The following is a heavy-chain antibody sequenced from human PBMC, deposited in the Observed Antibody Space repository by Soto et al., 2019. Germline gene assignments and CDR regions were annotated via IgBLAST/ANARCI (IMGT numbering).Heavy chain of an antibody. CDR1: GFTFGDYA. V-gene: IGHV3-49*03. J-gene: IGHJ4*02. CDR2: IRSKAYGGTT. CDR3: TRGWEDIVVVVAAIPFDY. Sequence: GGSLRLSCTASGFTFGDYAMSWFRQAPGKGLEWVGFIRSKAYGGTTEYAASVKGRFTISRDDSKSIAYLQMNSLKTEDTAVYYCTRGWEDIVVVVAAIPFDYWGQGTLVTVSS. D-gene: IGHD2-15*01.